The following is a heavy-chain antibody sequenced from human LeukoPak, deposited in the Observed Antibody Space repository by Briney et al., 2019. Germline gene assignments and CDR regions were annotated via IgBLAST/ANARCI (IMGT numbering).Heavy chain of an antibody. V-gene: IGHV3-30-3*01. J-gene: IGHJ4*02. CDR2: ISYDGSNE. D-gene: IGHD3-22*01. CDR3: ARDYDRSGYSDS. Sequence: PGGSLRLSCAASGFTLSGYAMHWVRQAPGKGLEWVAVISYDGSNEYYADSVRGRFTISRDNAKNSLYLQMNSLRVEDTAVYYCARDYDRSGYSDSWGQGTLVTVSS. CDR1: GFTLSGYA.